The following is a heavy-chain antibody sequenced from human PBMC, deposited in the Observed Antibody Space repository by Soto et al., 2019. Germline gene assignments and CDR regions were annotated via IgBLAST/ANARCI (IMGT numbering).Heavy chain of an antibody. CDR3: ARRYGGALDI. J-gene: IGHJ3*02. CDR2: IYYSGST. V-gene: IGHV4-59*08. D-gene: IGHD3-10*01. Sequence: TSETLSLTCTVSGCSISSYYWSWIRQPPGKGLEWIGYIYYSGSTNYNPSLKSRVTISVDTSKNQFSLKLSSVTAADTAVYYCARRYGGALDIWGQGTMVTVSS. CDR1: GCSISSYY.